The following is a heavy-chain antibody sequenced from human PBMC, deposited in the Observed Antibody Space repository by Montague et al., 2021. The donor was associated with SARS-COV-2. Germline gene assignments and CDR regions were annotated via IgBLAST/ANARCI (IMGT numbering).Heavy chain of an antibody. Sequence: SETLSLTCTVSGGSISSYYWSWIRQPPGKGLEWIGYIYYSGSTNYNPSLKSPVTISVDTSKNQFSLKLSSMTAADTAVYYCARGDVEMATIKSGGPFYHFDYWGQGTLVTVSS. V-gene: IGHV4-59*13. CDR2: IYYSGST. J-gene: IGHJ4*02. CDR3: ARGDVEMATIKSGGPFYHFDY. D-gene: IGHD5-24*01. CDR1: GGSISSYY.